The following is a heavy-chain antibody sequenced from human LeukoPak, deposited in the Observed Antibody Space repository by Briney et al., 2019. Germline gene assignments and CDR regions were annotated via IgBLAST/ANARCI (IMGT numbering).Heavy chain of an antibody. D-gene: IGHD6-13*01. V-gene: IGHV4-34*01. CDR3: ARWPAAAGTDY. J-gene: IGHJ4*02. Sequence: SETLSLTCAVYGGSFSGYYWSWIRQPPGKGLEWIGEINHSGSTNYNPSLKSRVTISVDTSKNQFSLKPSPVTAADTAVYYCARWPAAAGTDYGGQETLVTVSS. CDR1: GGSFSGYY. CDR2: INHSGST.